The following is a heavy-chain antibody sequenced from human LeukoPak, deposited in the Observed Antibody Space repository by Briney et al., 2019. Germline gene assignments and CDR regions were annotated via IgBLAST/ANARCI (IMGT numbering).Heavy chain of an antibody. CDR1: GFTFSSYW. J-gene: IGHJ4*02. CDR3: ARARLVGSGSYWAFDY. Sequence: PGGSLRLSCAASGFTFSSYWMSWVRQAPGKGLEWVANIKQDGSEKYYVDSVKGRFTISRDNAKNSLYLQMNSLRAEDTAVYYCARARLVGSGSYWAFDYWGQGTLVTVSS. D-gene: IGHD3-10*01. V-gene: IGHV3-7*03. CDR2: IKQDGSEK.